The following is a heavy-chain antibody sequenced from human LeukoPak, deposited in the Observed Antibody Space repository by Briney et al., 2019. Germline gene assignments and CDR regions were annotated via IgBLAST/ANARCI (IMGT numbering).Heavy chain of an antibody. V-gene: IGHV4-39*07. CDR3: ARESSVTATS. D-gene: IGHD2-15*01. CDR2: IYYTGDT. J-gene: IGHJ5*02. CDR1: GDSVTNTRYY. Sequence: SETLSLTCTVSGDSVTNTRYYWGWIRQPPDKGREWIGTIYYTGDTYYNPSLKSRVTISVDTSNDQFSLELTSATAADTAVYYCARESSVTATSWGQGTPVIVSS.